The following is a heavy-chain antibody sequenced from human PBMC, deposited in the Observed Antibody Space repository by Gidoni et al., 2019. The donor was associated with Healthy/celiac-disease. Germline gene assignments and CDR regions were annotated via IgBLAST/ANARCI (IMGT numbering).Heavy chain of an antibody. Sequence: QVQLQESGPGLVKPSETLSLTCTVSGGSVSSGSYYWSWIRQPPGKGLEWIGYIYYSGSTNYNPSLKSRVTISVDTSKNQFSLKLSSVTAADTAVYYCARRLFYYDSSGYYYGAFDIWGQGTMVTVSS. CDR3: ARRLFYYDSSGYYYGAFDI. CDR1: GGSVSSGSYY. J-gene: IGHJ3*02. V-gene: IGHV4-61*01. CDR2: IYYSGST. D-gene: IGHD3-22*01.